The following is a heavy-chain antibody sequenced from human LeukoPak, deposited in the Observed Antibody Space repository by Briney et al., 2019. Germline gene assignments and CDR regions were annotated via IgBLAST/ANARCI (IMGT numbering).Heavy chain of an antibody. Sequence: TSETLSLTCTVSGGSISSGDYYWSWIRQPPGKGLEWIGYIYYSGSTYYNPSLKSRVTISVDTSKNQFSLKLSSVTAADTAIYYCARAPLDCSGCSCYYWYFDLWGRGTLVTVSS. CDR1: GGSISSGDYY. D-gene: IGHD2-15*01. CDR2: IYYSGST. J-gene: IGHJ2*01. V-gene: IGHV4-30-4*08. CDR3: ARAPLDCSGCSCYYWYFDL.